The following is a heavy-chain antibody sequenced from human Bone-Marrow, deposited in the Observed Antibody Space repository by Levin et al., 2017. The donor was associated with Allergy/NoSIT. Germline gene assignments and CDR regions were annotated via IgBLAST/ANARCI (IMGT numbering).Heavy chain of an antibody. Sequence: GESLKISCAASGFTFSSYWMSWVRQAPGKGLEWVANVKQDGSQRHFVDSVKGRFTISRDNAKSSLYLQMDSLRAEDTAVYYCARELVGPTRKSSFDYWGQGALVTVSS. D-gene: IGHD1-26*01. J-gene: IGHJ4*02. V-gene: IGHV3-7*01. CDR2: VKQDGSQR. CDR1: GFTFSSYW. CDR3: ARELVGPTRKSSFDY.